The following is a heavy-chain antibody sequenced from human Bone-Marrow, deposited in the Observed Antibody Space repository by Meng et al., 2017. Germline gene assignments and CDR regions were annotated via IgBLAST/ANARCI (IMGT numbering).Heavy chain of an antibody. J-gene: IGHJ3*02. CDR1: GGSFSGYY. CDR3: ARVRIQLWLKGRFDI. Sequence: SETLSLTCAVYGGSFSGYYWSWIRQPPGKGLEWIGEINHSGSTNYNPSLKSRVTISVDTSKNQFSLKLSSVTAADTAVYYCARVRIQLWLKGRFDIWGQGTIVTVSS. D-gene: IGHD5-18*01. CDR2: INHSGST. V-gene: IGHV4-34*01.